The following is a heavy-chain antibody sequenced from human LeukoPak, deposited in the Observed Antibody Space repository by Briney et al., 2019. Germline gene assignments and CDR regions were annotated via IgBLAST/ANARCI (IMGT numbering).Heavy chain of an antibody. Sequence: SQTLSLTCTVSGASIRSGDYYWSWIRQPPGKGLEWIGYIYDSGSTYYNPSLKSRITISVDTSENRFSLKLSSVTAADTAVYYCASQLAMTLPYFDYWGQGTLVTVSS. V-gene: IGHV4-30-4*01. CDR1: GASIRSGDYY. CDR2: IYDSGST. J-gene: IGHJ4*02. CDR3: ASQLAMTLPYFDY. D-gene: IGHD6-13*01.